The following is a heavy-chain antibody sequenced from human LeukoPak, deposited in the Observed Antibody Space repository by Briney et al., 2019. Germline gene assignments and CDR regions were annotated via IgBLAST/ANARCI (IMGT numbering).Heavy chain of an antibody. CDR2: IYSGGTT. CDR1: GFTVSSNY. J-gene: IGHJ4*02. CDR3: ASLRSTHYHFDY. Sequence: GGSLRLSCAASGFTVSSNYMSWVRQAPGKGLAWVSVIYSGGTTYYADSVKGRFTVSRDNSKNMLYPQMNSLTAEDTAVYYCASLRSTHYHFDYWGQGTLVTVSS. V-gene: IGHV3-53*01. D-gene: IGHD1-26*01.